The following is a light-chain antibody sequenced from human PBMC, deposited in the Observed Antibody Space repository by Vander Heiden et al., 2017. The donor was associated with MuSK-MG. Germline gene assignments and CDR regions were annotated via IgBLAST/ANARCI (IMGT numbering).Light chain of an antibody. Sequence: QPPSVAVSPGQTASITCSGDKLGDKYACWYQQKPGQSPVLVIYQDSKRPSGIPERFSGSNSGNTATLTIRGTQAMDEADYYCQAWDSSTVVFGGGTKLTVL. CDR3: QAWDSSTVV. V-gene: IGLV3-1*01. CDR1: KLGDKY. CDR2: QDS. J-gene: IGLJ2*01.